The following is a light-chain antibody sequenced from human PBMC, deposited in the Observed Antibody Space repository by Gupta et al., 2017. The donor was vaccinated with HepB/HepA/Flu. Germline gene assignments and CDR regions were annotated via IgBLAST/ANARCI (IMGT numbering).Light chain of an antibody. CDR1: SLRSYD. V-gene: IGLV3-19*01. J-gene: IGLJ1*01. Sequence: SSELTPAPAVSVALGQTVRTTCQGDSLRSYDARWYQQEPGQAPVLIIYSKNNRHSGVPVRFPGSSSGNTASFTITRAQAEAEADYYCYSRDSSGNIPVFGTGTKVTVL. CDR3: YSRDSSGNIPV. CDR2: SKN.